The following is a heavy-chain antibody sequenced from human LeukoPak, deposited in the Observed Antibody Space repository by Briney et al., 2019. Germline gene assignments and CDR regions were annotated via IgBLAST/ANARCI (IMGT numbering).Heavy chain of an antibody. J-gene: IGHJ4*02. V-gene: IGHV4-34*01. CDR3: AKHMVDGSDY. CDR2: INHSGSTT. CDR1: GESFSGYY. D-gene: IGHD3-10*01. Sequence: SETLSLTCAVYGESFSGYYWNWIRQPPGKGLEWIGEINHSGSTTNHNPSLKSRVTMSVDTSKNQFSLKLSSVTAADTAVYYCAKHMVDGSDYWGQGTLVTVSS.